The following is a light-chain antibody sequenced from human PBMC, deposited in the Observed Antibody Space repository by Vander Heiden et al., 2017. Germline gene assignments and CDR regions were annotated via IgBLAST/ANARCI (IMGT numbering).Light chain of an antibody. CDR1: QTVLYSSNNKNY. J-gene: IGKJ1*01. V-gene: IGKV4-1*01. CDR3: QQHYSTPPT. Sequence: DFVMTQSPDSLAVSLGERATINCKSSQTVLYSSNNKNYLAWYQQKPGQPPKLLIYWASTRESGVPDRFSGSGSGTDFTLTISSLQAEDVAVYYCQQHYSTPPTFGQGTKVEI. CDR2: WAS.